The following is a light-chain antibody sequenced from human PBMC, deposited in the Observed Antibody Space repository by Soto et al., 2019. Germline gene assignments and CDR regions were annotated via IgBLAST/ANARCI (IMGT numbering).Light chain of an antibody. J-gene: IGKJ2*01. CDR2: GAS. Sequence: EIVMTQSPANLSVSPGERATLSCRASQSVSSNLAWYQQKPGQGPRLLIYGASTRATSIPARFSGSGSGTEFTLTIYSLQSEDFAVYYCQQYNKWPPYTFGQGTKLELK. CDR3: QQYNKWPPYT. CDR1: QSVSSN. V-gene: IGKV3-15*01.